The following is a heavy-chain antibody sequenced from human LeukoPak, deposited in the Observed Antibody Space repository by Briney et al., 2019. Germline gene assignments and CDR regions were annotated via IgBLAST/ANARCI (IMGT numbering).Heavy chain of an antibody. Sequence: PGGSLRPSCAASGFTFSSYSMNWVRQAPGKGLEWVSYISSSSSTIYYADSVKGRFTISRDNAKNSLYLQMNSLRAEDTAVYYCARRSEDFDYWGQGTLVTVSS. CDR1: GFTFSSYS. CDR3: ARRSEDFDY. V-gene: IGHV3-48*04. J-gene: IGHJ4*02. CDR2: ISSSSSTI.